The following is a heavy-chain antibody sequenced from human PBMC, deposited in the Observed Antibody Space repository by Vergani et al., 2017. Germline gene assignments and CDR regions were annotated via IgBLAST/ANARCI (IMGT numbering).Heavy chain of an antibody. V-gene: IGHV3-23*01. CDR2: ISGSGGST. CDR1: SYA. Sequence: SYAMSWVRQAPGKGLEWVSAISGSGGSTYYADSVKGRFTISRDNSKNTLYLQMNSLRAEDTAVYYCAKEAPSYSSSWYGFQYYFDYWGQGTLVTVSS. J-gene: IGHJ4*02. CDR3: AKEAPSYSSSWYGFQYYFDY. D-gene: IGHD6-13*01.